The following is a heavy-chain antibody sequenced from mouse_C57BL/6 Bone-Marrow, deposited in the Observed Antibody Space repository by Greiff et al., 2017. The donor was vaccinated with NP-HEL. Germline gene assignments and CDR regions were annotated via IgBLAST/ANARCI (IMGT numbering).Heavy chain of an antibody. V-gene: IGHV1-82*01. CDR3: ARSLCYYAMDY. Sequence: VQRVESGPELVKPGASVKISCKASGYAFSSSWMNWVKQRPGKGLEWIGRIYPGDGDTNYNGKFKGKATLTADKSSSTAYMQLSSLTSEDSAVYFCARSLCYYAMDYWGQGTSVTVSS. CDR2: IYPGDGDT. J-gene: IGHJ4*01. CDR1: GYAFSSSW. D-gene: IGHD1-1*02.